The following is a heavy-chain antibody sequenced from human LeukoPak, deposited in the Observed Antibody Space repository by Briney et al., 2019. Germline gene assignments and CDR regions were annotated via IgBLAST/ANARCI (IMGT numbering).Heavy chain of an antibody. J-gene: IGHJ4*02. D-gene: IGHD2-15*01. Sequence: GGSLRLSCAASGFTFSSYAMSWVRQAPGKGLEWLSAISGSGGSTYYADSVKGRFTISRDNSKNTLYLQMNSLRAEDTAVYYCAKGYCSGGSCFFDYWGQGTLVTVSS. CDR1: GFTFSSYA. CDR2: ISGSGGST. CDR3: AKGYCSGGSCFFDY. V-gene: IGHV3-23*01.